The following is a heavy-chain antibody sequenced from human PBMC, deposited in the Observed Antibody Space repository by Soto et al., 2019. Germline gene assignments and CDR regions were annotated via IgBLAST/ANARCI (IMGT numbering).Heavy chain of an antibody. Sequence: QEQLVESGGGVVQAGRSLRLSCAASGFTFNFFGMHWVRQAPGKGLEWVAVISYDGSEKYYADSVKGRFTMSRDNSKNLVYLEMSNLRPEDTSVYYRAKERRYSFDALDIWGHGTMVTFSS. D-gene: IGHD5-12*01. V-gene: IGHV3-30*18. CDR2: ISYDGSEK. CDR1: GFTFNFFG. CDR3: AKERRYSFDALDI. J-gene: IGHJ3*02.